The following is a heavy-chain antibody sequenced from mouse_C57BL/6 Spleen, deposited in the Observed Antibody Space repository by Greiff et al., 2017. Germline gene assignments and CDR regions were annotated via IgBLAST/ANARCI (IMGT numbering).Heavy chain of an antibody. D-gene: IGHD1-1*01. Sequence: VNVVESGAELARPGASVKLSCKASGYTFTSYGISWVKQRTGQGLEWIGEIYPRSGNTYYNEKFKGKATLTADKSSSTAYMELRSLTSEDSAVYFCAVITTVVDYYAMDYWGQGTSVTVSS. CDR2: IYPRSGNT. CDR3: AVITTVVDYYAMDY. J-gene: IGHJ4*01. V-gene: IGHV1-81*01. CDR1: GYTFTSYG.